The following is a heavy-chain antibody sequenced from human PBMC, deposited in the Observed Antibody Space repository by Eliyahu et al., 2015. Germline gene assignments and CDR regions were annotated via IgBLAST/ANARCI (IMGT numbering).Heavy chain of an antibody. D-gene: IGHD3-10*01. CDR2: IYHSGST. CDR3: ARMYYYGSGSYPIRFDP. V-gene: IGHV4-4*02. CDR1: XGSIXXSNW. J-gene: IGHJ5*02. Sequence: QVQLQESGPGLVKPSGTLSXTCAXSXGSIXXSNWWSWVRQPPGKGLEWXGEIYHSGSTNYNPSLKSRVTISVDKSKNQFSLKLSSVTAADTAVYYCARMYYYGSGSYPIRFDPWGQGTLVTVSS.